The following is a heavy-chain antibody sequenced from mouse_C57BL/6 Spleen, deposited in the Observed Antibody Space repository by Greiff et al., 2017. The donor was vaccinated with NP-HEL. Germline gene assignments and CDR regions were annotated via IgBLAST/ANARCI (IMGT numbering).Heavy chain of an antibody. CDR3: AREMNSYAMDY. CDR2: INPNNGGT. J-gene: IGHJ4*01. Sequence: VQLQQSGPELVKPGASVKISCKASGYTFTDYYMNWVKQSHGKSLEWIGDINPNNGGTSYNQKFKGKATLTVDKSSSTAYMELRSLTSEDSAVYYCAREMNSYAMDYWGQGTSVTVSS. V-gene: IGHV1-26*01. CDR1: GYTFTDYY.